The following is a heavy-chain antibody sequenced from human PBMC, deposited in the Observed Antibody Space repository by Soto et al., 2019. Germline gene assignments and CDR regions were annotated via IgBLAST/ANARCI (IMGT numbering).Heavy chain of an antibody. CDR2: IYYSGST. J-gene: IGHJ6*02. D-gene: IGHD3-10*01. CDR3: CGSANYCYGSASYGLDV. CDR1: GGSISSSSYY. Sequence: SETLSLTCTVSGGSISSSSYYWGWIRQPPGKGLEWIGSIYYSGSTYYNPSLKSPVTISVDTSKNQFSLKLSSVTAADTAVYYFCGSANYCYGSASYGLDVWGQGTTVTVSS. V-gene: IGHV4-39*01.